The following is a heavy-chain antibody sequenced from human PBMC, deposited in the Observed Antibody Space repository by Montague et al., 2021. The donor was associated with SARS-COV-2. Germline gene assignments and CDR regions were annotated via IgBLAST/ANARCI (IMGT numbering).Heavy chain of an antibody. J-gene: IGHJ6*02. CDR2: TYYRSKWYN. Sequence: CAISGDSVSSNSAAWNWVRQSPSRGLERQGRTYYRSKWYNEYAVSVNSRITINPDTSKNQFSLQVNSVTPEDTAVYYCARGADRYYFYGMDVWGQGTTVTVSS. D-gene: IGHD6-19*01. CDR3: ARGADRYYFYGMDV. V-gene: IGHV6-1*01. CDR1: GDSVSSNSAA.